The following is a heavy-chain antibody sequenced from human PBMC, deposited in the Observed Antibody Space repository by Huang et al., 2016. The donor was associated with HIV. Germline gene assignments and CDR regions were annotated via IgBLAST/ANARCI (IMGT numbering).Heavy chain of an antibody. D-gene: IGHD5-18*01. J-gene: IGHJ3*02. Sequence: GGGVVQPGRSLRLSCAASGFPFNNHAMHWVRQAPGKGLDWVAVISNDGSNNYYADSVKGRFTISRDSSKSTLFLHMTSRRTEDTAVYYCARAKDTWDAYDIWGQGTMVIVSS. CDR2: ISNDGSNN. CDR1: GFPFNNHA. CDR3: ARAKDTWDAYDI. V-gene: IGHV3-30-3*01.